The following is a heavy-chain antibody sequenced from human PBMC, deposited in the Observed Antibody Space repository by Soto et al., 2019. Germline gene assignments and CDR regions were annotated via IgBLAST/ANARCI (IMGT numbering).Heavy chain of an antibody. CDR3: AKIPHSSGWYWAAFDI. Sequence: EVQLLESGGGLVQPGGSLRLSCAASGFTFSSYAMSWVRQAPGRGLEWVSAISGSGGSTYYAESVKGRFTISRDNSKHTLYLQMNRLRAEDTAVYYCAKIPHSSGWYWAAFDIWGQGTMVTVSS. J-gene: IGHJ3*02. CDR1: GFTFSSYA. CDR2: ISGSGGST. D-gene: IGHD6-13*01. V-gene: IGHV3-23*01.